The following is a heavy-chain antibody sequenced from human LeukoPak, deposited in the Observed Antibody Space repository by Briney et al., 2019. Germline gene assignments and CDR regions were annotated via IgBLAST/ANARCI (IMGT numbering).Heavy chain of an antibody. CDR1: GYTFTDFG. Sequence: GASVKVSCKASGYTFTDFGVNWVRQAPGQGLEWIGWISVYNGNTNYTQKLQGRVTMTTDMSTHTAYMELRSLRSDDTAVYYCARDTNYYESSGYPDYWGQGTLVTVSS. D-gene: IGHD3-22*01. CDR2: ISVYNGNT. CDR3: ARDTNYYESSGYPDY. J-gene: IGHJ4*02. V-gene: IGHV1-18*01.